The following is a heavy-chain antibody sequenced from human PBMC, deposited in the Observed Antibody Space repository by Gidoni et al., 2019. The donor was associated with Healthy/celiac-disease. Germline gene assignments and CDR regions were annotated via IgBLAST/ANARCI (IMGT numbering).Heavy chain of an antibody. D-gene: IGHD2-21*02. CDR1: GFTFSSYD. J-gene: IGHJ4*02. Sequence: EVQLVESGGGLVQPGGSLRLSCAASGFTFSSYDMHWVRQATGKGLEWVSAIGTAGDTYYPGSVKGRFTISRENAKNSLYLQMNSLRAGDTAVYYCARAESSNCGGDCYSGALDYWGQGTLVTVSS. CDR2: IGTAGDT. CDR3: ARAESSNCGGDCYSGALDY. V-gene: IGHV3-13*01.